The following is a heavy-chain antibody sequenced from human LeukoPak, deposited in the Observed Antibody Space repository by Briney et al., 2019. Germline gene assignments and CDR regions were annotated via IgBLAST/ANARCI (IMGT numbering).Heavy chain of an antibody. CDR3: AREYVEWSGELFDWFDP. Sequence: SETLSLTCTVSGYSISSGYYWGWIRQPPGKGLEWIGSICHSGSTYYNPSLKSRVTISVDTSKNQFSLKLSSVTAADTAVYYCAREYVEWSGELFDWFDPWGQGTLVTVSS. V-gene: IGHV4-38-2*02. CDR1: GYSISSGYY. D-gene: IGHD3-10*01. J-gene: IGHJ5*02. CDR2: ICHSGST.